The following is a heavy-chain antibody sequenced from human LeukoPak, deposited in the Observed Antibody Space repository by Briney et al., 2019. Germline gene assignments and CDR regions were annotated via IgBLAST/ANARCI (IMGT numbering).Heavy chain of an antibody. Sequence: KPSETLSLTCTVSGGSISSYYWSWIRQPAGKGLEWSGRIYTSGSTNYNPSLKSRVTMSVDTSKNQFSLKLSSVTAADTAVYYCAREGGYCGGDCYSLDFDYWGQGTLVTVSS. J-gene: IGHJ4*02. CDR2: IYTSGST. V-gene: IGHV4-4*07. CDR3: AREGGYCGGDCYSLDFDY. D-gene: IGHD2-21*02. CDR1: GGSISSYY.